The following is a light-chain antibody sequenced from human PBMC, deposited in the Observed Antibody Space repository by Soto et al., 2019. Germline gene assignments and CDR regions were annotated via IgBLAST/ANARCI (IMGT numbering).Light chain of an antibody. CDR2: DVN. V-gene: IGLV2-14*01. J-gene: IGLJ7*01. Sequence: QSALTQPASVSGSPGQSITISCTGTSSDVGGYDYVSWYQQLPGKAPKLPIYDVNNRPSGVSHRFSGSKSGNTASLTISGLQAEDEADYYCSSYTGSSTFVFGTGTQLTVL. CDR3: SSYTGSSTFV. CDR1: SSDVGGYDY.